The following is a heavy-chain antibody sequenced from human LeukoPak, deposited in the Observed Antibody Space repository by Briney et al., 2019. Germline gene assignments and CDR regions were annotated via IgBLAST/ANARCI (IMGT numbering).Heavy chain of an antibody. D-gene: IGHD3-10*01. CDR1: GFTFSSYR. CDR3: ARDHMVRGVIITGYYGMDV. V-gene: IGHV3-21*01. CDR2: ISSSSSYI. J-gene: IGHJ6*02. Sequence: GGSLRLSCAASGFTFSSYRMNWVRQAPGKGLEWVSSISSSSSYIYYADSVEGRFTISRDNAKNSLYLQMNSLRAEDTAVYYCARDHMVRGVIITGYYGMDVWGQGTTVTVSS.